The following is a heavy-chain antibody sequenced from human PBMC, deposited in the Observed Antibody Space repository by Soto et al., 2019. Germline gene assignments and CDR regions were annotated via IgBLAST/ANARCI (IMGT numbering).Heavy chain of an antibody. CDR3: SMVDNYDTPTPPDV. D-gene: IGHD3-9*01. CDR1: GYIFVNYG. CDR2: ISPYSGNT. Sequence: QVQLVQSGDEVRKPGSSVKVSCKASGYIFVNYGIAWVRQAPGQGLEWMGWISPYSGNTHYASKVQGRHTMTTDTSTTSAYMDQGSLTSEDTAVYDCSMVDNYDTPTPPDVWGQGTTVTVSS. V-gene: IGHV1-18*01. J-gene: IGHJ6*02.